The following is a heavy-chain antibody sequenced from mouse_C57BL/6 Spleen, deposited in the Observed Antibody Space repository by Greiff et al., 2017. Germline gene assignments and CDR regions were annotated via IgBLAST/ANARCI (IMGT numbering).Heavy chain of an antibody. CDR2: ISSGSSNI. D-gene: IGHD2-4*01. Sequence: DVMLVESGGGLVKPGGSLKLSCAASGFTFSDYGMHWVRQAPEKGLEWVAYISSGSSNIYYADTVKGRFTISRDNAKNTLFLQMTSLRSEDTAMYYCARDDYDMAGFAYWGQGTLVTVSA. J-gene: IGHJ3*01. CDR3: ARDDYDMAGFAY. V-gene: IGHV5-17*01. CDR1: GFTFSDYG.